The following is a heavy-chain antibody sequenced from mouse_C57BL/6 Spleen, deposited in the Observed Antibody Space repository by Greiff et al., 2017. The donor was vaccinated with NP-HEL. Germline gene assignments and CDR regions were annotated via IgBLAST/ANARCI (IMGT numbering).Heavy chain of an antibody. Sequence: QVQLQQPGAELVRPGSSVKLSCKASGYTFTSYWMDWVKQRPGQGLEWIGNIYPSDSETHYNQKFKDKATLTVDKSSSTAYMQLSRLTSEDSAVYYCARSEYGNFWFAYWGQGTLVTVSA. V-gene: IGHV1-61*01. CDR3: ARSEYGNFWFAY. CDR2: IYPSDSET. D-gene: IGHD2-10*02. J-gene: IGHJ3*01. CDR1: GYTFTSYW.